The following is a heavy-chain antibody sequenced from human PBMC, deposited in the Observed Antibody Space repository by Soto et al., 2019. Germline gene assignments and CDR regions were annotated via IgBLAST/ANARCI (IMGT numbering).Heavy chain of an antibody. D-gene: IGHD2-21*02. J-gene: IGHJ4*02. V-gene: IGHV4-59*01. CDR3: ARSKAYCGGDCYASQGSQPFDY. CDR2: LYHTGIS. CDR1: GGAINSDS. Sequence: PSETLSLTCTASGGAINSDSSAWIRQPPVTGLELIGYLYHTGISHCNPSLKSRVTISKDTSNQFSLQLRSVTAADTAVYYCARSKAYCGGDCYASQGSQPFDYWGQGSLVTVS.